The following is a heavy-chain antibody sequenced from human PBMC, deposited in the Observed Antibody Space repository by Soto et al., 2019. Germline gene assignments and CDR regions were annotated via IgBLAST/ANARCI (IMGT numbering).Heavy chain of an antibody. CDR1: GYTFTSYS. D-gene: IGHD6-19*01. V-gene: IGHV1-3*01. CDR2: INAGNGNT. Sequence: GASVKASCKASGYTFTSYSMHWVRQAPGQRLEWMGWINAGNGNTKYSQKFQGRVTITRDTSASTAYMELSSLRSEDTAVYYCASRVAGDDAFDIWGQGTMVTVSS. CDR3: ASRVAGDDAFDI. J-gene: IGHJ3*02.